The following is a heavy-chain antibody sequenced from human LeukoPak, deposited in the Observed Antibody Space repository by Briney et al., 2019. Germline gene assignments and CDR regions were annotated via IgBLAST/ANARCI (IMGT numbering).Heavy chain of an antibody. CDR1: GGSISSSNW. D-gene: IGHD6-19*01. V-gene: IGHV4-4*02. Sequence: SETLSLTCAVSGGSISSSNWWSWVRQPPGKGLEWIGEIYHSGSTNYNPSLKSRVTISVDKSKNQFSLKLSSVTAADTAVYYCAREKWAVAGLFDYWGQGTLVTVSS. CDR2: IYHSGST. CDR3: AREKWAVAGLFDY. J-gene: IGHJ4*02.